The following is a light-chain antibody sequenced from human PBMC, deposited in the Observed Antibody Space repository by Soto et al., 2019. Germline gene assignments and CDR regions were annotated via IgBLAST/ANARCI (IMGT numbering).Light chain of an antibody. J-gene: IGKJ4*01. CDR2: DAS. V-gene: IGKV3D-20*01. Sequence: EMALTQSPGTLSSSPGEIATLSCGVSQSVSPNFLAGYQQRPGLAPRLLMYDASTRATGIPDRFTGSGSGVDFTVTVTGLECEDFVVCYFQQYVTSPSCGGGTKVEIQ. CDR3: QQYVTSPS. CDR1: QSVSPNF.